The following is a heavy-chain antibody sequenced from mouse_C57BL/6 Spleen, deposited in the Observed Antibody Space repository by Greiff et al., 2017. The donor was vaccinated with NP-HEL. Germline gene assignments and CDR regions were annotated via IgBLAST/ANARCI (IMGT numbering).Heavy chain of an antibody. V-gene: IGHV1-55*01. Sequence: QVQLQQPGAELVKPGASVKMSCKASGYTFTSYWITWVKQRPGQGLEWIGDIYPGSGSTNYNEKFKSKATLTVDTSSSTAYMQLSSLTSKDSAVYYCARAIYYGYDGGFAYWGQGTLVTVSA. D-gene: IGHD2-2*01. CDR2: IYPGSGST. CDR3: ARAIYYGYDGGFAY. J-gene: IGHJ3*01. CDR1: GYTFTSYW.